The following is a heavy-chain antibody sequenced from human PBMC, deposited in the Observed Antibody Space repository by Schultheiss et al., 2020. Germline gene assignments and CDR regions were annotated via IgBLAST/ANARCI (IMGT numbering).Heavy chain of an antibody. CDR1: GFTFSSYG. CDR2: IKQDGSEK. D-gene: IGHD2-2*01. V-gene: IGHV3-7*03. CDR3: ASGYCSSTSCYWTPYYYYYMDG. Sequence: GGSLRLSCAASGFTFSSYGMHWVRQAPGKGLEWVANIKQDGSEKYYVDSVKGRFTISRDNAKNSLYLQMNSLRAEDTAVYYCASGYCSSTSCYWTPYYYYYMDGWCQGTTVNVSS. J-gene: IGHJ6*03.